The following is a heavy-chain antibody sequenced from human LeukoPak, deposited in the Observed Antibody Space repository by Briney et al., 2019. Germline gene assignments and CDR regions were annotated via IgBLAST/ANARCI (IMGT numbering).Heavy chain of an antibody. CDR3: AKDPGAARGYFDY. D-gene: IGHD6-6*01. Sequence: GGSLRLSCAASGFTFSSYAMSWVRQAPGKGLEWVSAISGSGGSTYYADSVKGRYTISRDNSKNTLYLQMNSLRAEDTAVYYCAKDPGAARGYFDYWGQGTLVTVSS. V-gene: IGHV3-23*01. J-gene: IGHJ4*02. CDR1: GFTFSSYA. CDR2: ISGSGGST.